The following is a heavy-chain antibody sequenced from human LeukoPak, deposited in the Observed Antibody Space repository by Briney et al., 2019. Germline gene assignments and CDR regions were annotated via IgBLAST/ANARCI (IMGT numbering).Heavy chain of an antibody. V-gene: IGHV3-48*01. CDR1: GFTFSTYN. Sequence: GGSLRLSCAASGFTFSTYNMNWVRQAPGKGLEWVSYISSSSSTIYYADPVKGRFTISRDNAKNSLYLQMNSLRAEDTAVYYCARDLIWGVTFADDYWGQGTLVTVSS. CDR2: ISSSSSTI. D-gene: IGHD3-10*01. J-gene: IGHJ4*02. CDR3: ARDLIWGVTFADDY.